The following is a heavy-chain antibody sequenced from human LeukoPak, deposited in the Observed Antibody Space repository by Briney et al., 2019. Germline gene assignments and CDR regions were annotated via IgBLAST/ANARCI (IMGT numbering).Heavy chain of an antibody. CDR2: ISSSSSYI. CDR1: GFTFSNAW. D-gene: IGHD2-2*01. J-gene: IGHJ4*02. Sequence: GGSLRLSCAASGFTFSNAWMSWVRQAPGKGLEWVSSISSSSSYIYYADSVKGRFTISRDNAKNSLYLQMNSLRAEDTAVYYCARVGPAASRLPFDYWGQGTLVTVSS. V-gene: IGHV3-21*01. CDR3: ARVGPAASRLPFDY.